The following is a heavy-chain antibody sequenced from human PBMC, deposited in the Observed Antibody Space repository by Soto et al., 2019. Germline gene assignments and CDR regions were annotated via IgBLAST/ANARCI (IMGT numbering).Heavy chain of an antibody. CDR3: ARGPGYIDY. Sequence: PSETLSLTCAVYGGSFSGYYWSWIRQPPGKGLEWIGEINHSGSTNYNPSLKSRVTISVDTSKNQFSLKLSSVTAADTAVYYCARGPGYIDYWGQGTLVTVSS. J-gene: IGHJ4*02. CDR1: GGSFSGYY. CDR2: INHSGST. V-gene: IGHV4-34*01.